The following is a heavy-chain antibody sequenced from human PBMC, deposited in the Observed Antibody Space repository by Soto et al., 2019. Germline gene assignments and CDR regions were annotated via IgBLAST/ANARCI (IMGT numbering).Heavy chain of an antibody. V-gene: IGHV3-23*01. J-gene: IGHJ3*02. CDR3: ARPYGGKIGDAPDI. CDR2: ISDAAGSA. CDR1: GFTFSTYA. Sequence: GSLRLSCAASGFTFSTYAMSWVRQVPGKGLEWVSTISDAAGSAYYVDSVKGRFTISRDNSKKTLYLQMNSLRAEDSAVYYCARPYGGKIGDAPDIWGQGTMVTVSS. D-gene: IGHD4-17*01.